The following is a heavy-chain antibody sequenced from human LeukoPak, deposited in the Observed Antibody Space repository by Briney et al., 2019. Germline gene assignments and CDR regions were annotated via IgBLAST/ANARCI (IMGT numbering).Heavy chain of an antibody. D-gene: IGHD3-22*01. CDR3: ARESVVTYYYDSSGYRYNWFDP. CDR1: GYSFTSYW. Sequence: GESLKISCKGSGYSFTSYWIGWVRQMPGKGLEWMGIIYPGDSDTRYSPSFQGQVTISADKSISTAYLQWSSLEASDTAMYYCARESVVTYYYDSSGYRYNWFDPWGQGTLVTVSS. J-gene: IGHJ5*02. CDR2: IYPGDSDT. V-gene: IGHV5-51*01.